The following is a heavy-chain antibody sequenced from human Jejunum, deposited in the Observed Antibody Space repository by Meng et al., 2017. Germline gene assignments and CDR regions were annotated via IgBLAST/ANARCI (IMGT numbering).Heavy chain of an antibody. J-gene: IGHJ5*02. CDR2: LSPDERTI. D-gene: IGHD1-1*01. Sequence: GGSLRLSCKASGFTLSGYYMYWVRQAPGKGLVWVSRLSPDERTITYGDSVKGRFTTSRDSVKNTVYLEMKSLRDEDTAMYYCARDLRNDDLWGQGTLVTVSS. CDR3: ARDLRNDDL. CDR1: GFTLSGYY. V-gene: IGHV3-74*03.